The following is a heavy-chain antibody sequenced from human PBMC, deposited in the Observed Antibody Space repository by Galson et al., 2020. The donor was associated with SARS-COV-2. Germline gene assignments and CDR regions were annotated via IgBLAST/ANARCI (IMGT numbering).Heavy chain of an antibody. Sequence: GESLKISCAASGFTFSSYAMHWVRQAPGKGLAWVAVISYDGSNKYYADSVKGRFTISRDNSKNTLYLQMNSLRAEDTAVYYCARVLLWFGELGLDHYMDVWGKGTTVTISS. J-gene: IGHJ6*03. V-gene: IGHV3-30*04. CDR3: ARVLLWFGELGLDHYMDV. CDR2: ISYDGSNK. CDR1: GFTFSSYA. D-gene: IGHD3-10*01.